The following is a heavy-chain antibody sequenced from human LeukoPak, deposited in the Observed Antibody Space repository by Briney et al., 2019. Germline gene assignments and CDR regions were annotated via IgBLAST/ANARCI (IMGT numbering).Heavy chain of an antibody. V-gene: IGHV1-18*01. J-gene: IGHJ6*02. CDR3: ARDYRSIAAAGTVQYYYYYGMDV. CDR2: ISAYNGNT. D-gene: IGHD6-13*01. CDR1: GYTFTSYG. Sequence: GASVKVSCKASGYTFTSYGISWVRQAPGQGLEWMGWISAYNGNTNYAQKLQGRVTMTTDTSTSTAYMELRSLRSDDTVVYYCARDYRSIAAAGTVQYYYYYGMDVWGQGTTVTVSS.